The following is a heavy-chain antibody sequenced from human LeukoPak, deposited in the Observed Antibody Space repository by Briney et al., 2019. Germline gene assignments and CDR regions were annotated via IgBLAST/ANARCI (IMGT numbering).Heavy chain of an antibody. CDR3: AASPSIAVAGNVFDY. D-gene: IGHD6-19*01. CDR2: IIPIFGTA. J-gene: IGHJ4*02. V-gene: IGHV1-69*05. CDR1: GGTFSSYA. Sequence: SVKVSCKASGGTFSSYAISWVRQAPGQGLEWMGGIIPIFGTANYAQKFQGRVKITTDESTSTAYMELSSLRSEDTAVYYCAASPSIAVAGNVFDYWGQGTLVTVSS.